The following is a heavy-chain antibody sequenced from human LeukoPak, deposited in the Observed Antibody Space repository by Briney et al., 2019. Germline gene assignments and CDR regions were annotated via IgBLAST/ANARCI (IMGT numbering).Heavy chain of an antibody. CDR3: VGRVKLAFDY. J-gene: IGHJ4*02. V-gene: IGHV3-20*04. CDR1: GLTFSDHA. Sequence: PGGSLRLSCAASGLTFSDHAMTWVRQAPAKGPECVSSINAGFTDYINSVKGRFTISIDKAKNTLYLQMDSLRAADTAVYYCVGRVKLAFDYWGPGTRVTVSS. CDR2: INAGFT. D-gene: IGHD3-10*01.